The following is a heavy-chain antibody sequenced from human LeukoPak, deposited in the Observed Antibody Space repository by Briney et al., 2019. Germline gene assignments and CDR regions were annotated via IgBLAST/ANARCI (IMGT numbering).Heavy chain of an antibody. CDR2: IYYSGST. CDR1: GGSISSYY. Sequence: SETLSPTCTVSGGSISSYYWSWIRQPPGKGLEWIGYIYYSGSTNYNPSLKSRVTISVDTSKNQFSLKLSSVTAADTAVYYCARRGSEWLVRETDYYYGMDVWGQGTTVTVSS. CDR3: ARRGSEWLVRETDYYYGMDV. J-gene: IGHJ6*02. V-gene: IGHV4-59*08. D-gene: IGHD6-19*01.